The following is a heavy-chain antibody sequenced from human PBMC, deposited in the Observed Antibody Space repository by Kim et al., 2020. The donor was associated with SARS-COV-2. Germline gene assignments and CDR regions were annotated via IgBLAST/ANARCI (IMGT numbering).Heavy chain of an antibody. V-gene: IGHV3-66*01. J-gene: IGHJ6*02. Sequence: KGRFTISRDNSKNTLYLQMNSLRAEDTAVYYCARIPSSYDSLYYYGMDVWGQGTTVTVS. D-gene: IGHD5-12*01. CDR3: ARIPSSYDSLYYYGMDV.